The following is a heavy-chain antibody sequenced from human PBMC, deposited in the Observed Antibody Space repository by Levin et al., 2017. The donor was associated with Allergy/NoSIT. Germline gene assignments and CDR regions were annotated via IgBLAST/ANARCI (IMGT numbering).Heavy chain of an antibody. V-gene: IGHV3-33*01. CDR2: IWYDGSNK. D-gene: IGHD3-16*01. CDR1: GFTFSSYG. Sequence: GGSLRLSCAASGFTFSSYGMHWVRQAPGRGLEWVAVIWYDGSNKYYADSVKGRFTISRDNSKNTLYLQMNSLRAEDTAVYYCARTPGVGGAFDIWGQGTMVTVSS. J-gene: IGHJ3*02. CDR3: ARTPGVGGAFDI.